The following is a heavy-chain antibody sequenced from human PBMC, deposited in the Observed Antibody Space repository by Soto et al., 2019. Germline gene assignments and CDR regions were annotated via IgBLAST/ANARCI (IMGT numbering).Heavy chain of an antibody. D-gene: IGHD6-19*01. CDR1: GFTFNNAW. J-gene: IGHJ4*02. Sequence: EVQLVESGGGLVKPGGSLRLSCAASGFTFNNAWMSWVRQAPGGGLEWVGRIKRNIDGGTTDYAAPVKGRFAISRDDSNSIPYLQMNSLKSEDTAVYYCTTVDAVVLNWGQGIVVTVSS. V-gene: IGHV3-15*01. CDR3: TTVDAVVLN. CDR2: IKRNIDGGTT.